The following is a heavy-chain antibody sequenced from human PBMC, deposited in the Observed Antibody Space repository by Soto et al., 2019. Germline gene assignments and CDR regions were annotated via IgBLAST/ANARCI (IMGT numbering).Heavy chain of an antibody. Sequence: SVKVSCKASGGTLSSYAISWVRQAPGQGLEWMGGIIPIFGTANYAQKFQGRVTITADESTSTAYMELSSLRSEDTAVYYCARDGSPGMGIGHYWGQGTLVTVSS. D-gene: IGHD7-27*01. CDR2: IIPIFGTA. V-gene: IGHV1-69*13. J-gene: IGHJ4*02. CDR3: ARDGSPGMGIGHY. CDR1: GGTLSSYA.